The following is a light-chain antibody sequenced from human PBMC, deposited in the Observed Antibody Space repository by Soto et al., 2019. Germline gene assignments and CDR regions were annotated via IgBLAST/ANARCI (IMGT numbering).Light chain of an antibody. CDR1: QSVSSSY. CDR2: GAS. CDR3: QHFGGTTFT. Sequence: EIVLTQSPGTLSLSPGERATLSCRASQSVSSSYLASYQQKPGQAPRLLIYGASTRATGIPDRFSGSGSGTHFTLTISRLEPGDFAVYYCQHFGGTTFTFGQGTRLEIK. V-gene: IGKV3-20*01. J-gene: IGKJ5*01.